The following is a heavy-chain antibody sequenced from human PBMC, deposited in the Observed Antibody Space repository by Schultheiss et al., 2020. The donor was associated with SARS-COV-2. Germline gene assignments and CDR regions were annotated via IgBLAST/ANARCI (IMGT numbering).Heavy chain of an antibody. CDR1: GFTFSSYA. CDR2: ISYDGSNK. Sequence: GESLKISCAASGFTFSSYAMHWVRQAPGKGLEWVAVISYDGSNKYYADSVKGRFTISRDNSKNTLYLQMNSLRAEDTAVYYCAREMATISGAFDIWGQGTMVTVSS. J-gene: IGHJ3*02. V-gene: IGHV3-30*14. D-gene: IGHD5-24*01. CDR3: AREMATISGAFDI.